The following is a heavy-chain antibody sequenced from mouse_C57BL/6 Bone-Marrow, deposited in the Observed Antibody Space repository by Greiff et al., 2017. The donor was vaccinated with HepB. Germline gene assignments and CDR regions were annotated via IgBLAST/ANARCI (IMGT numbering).Heavy chain of an antibody. V-gene: IGHV7-3*01. CDR3: ASHYYGSSHWYCDV. J-gene: IGHJ1*03. Sequence: EVKLQESGGGLVQPGGSLSLSCAASGFTFTDDYMSWVRQPPGKALEWLGFIRNKANGYTTEYSASVKGRLTISRDNSQSILYLQMNALSAEDSATDYFASHYYGSSHWYCDVWGTVTAVTVSS. CDR1: GFTFTDDY. CDR2: IRNKANGYTT. D-gene: IGHD1-1*01.